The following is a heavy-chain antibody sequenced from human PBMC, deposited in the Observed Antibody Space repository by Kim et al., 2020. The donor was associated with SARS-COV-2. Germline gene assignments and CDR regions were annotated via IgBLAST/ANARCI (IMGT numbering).Heavy chain of an antibody. CDR2: IIPLFGTA. D-gene: IGHD1-26*01. J-gene: IGHJ4*02. CDR3: ARDQFEGGSFTMFDY. V-gene: IGHV1-69*13. CDR1: GHTFSNSV. Sequence: SVKVSCKTSGHTFSNSVISWVRQAPGQGLEWMGGIIPLFGTANYVQKFQGRVTITADDSTSTVYLELSSLESEDTAIYYCARDQFEGGSFTMFDYWGQGTLVTVSS.